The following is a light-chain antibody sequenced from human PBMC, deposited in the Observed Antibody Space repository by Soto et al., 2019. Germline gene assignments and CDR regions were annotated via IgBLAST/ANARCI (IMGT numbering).Light chain of an antibody. CDR3: QQYGSSPPLS. J-gene: IGKJ4*01. CDR2: GAS. CDR1: QSVSSSY. V-gene: IGKV3-20*01. Sequence: EIVLTQSPGNLSLSPGERATLSCRASQSVSSSYLAWYQQKTGQAPRLLIYGASSRATGIPDRFSGSGSWTEFTLTISRLEPEDFAVYYCQQYGSSPPLSFGGGTKVDIK.